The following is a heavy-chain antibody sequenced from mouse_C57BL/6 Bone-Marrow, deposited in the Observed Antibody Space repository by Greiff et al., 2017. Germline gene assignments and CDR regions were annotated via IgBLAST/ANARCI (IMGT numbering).Heavy chain of an antibody. Sequence: EVQLQQSGPELVKPGASVKISCKASGYSFTDYNMNWVKQSNGKSLEWIGVINPNYGTTSYNQKFKGKATLTVDQSSSTAYMPLNSLTSEDSAVYYCAIPKRPCASTGTCYDAMDYWGQGTSVTVSS. CDR2: INPNYGTT. J-gene: IGHJ4*01. CDR1: GYSFTDYN. D-gene: IGHD4-1*02. V-gene: IGHV1-39*01. CDR3: AIPKRPCASTGTCYDAMDY.